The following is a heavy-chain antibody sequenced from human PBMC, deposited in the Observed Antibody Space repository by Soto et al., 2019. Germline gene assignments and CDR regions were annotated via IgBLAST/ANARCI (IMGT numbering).Heavy chain of an antibody. D-gene: IGHD1-20*01. V-gene: IGHV4-59*01. Sequence: PSETLSLTCTVSGGSISSYYWSWIRQPPGKGLEWIGYIYYSGSTNYNPSLKSRVTISVDTSKNQFSLKLSSVTAADTAVYYCARVITAFGPFVDYWGQGTLVTVSS. CDR3: ARVITAFGPFVDY. CDR2: IYYSGST. J-gene: IGHJ4*02. CDR1: GGSISSYY.